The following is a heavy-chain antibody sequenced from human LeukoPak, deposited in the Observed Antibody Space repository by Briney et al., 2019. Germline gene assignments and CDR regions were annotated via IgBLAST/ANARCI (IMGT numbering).Heavy chain of an antibody. CDR2: IYTSGST. Sequence: SETLSLTCTASGGSISSYYWSWIRQAPGKGLEWIGYIYTSGSTNYNPSLKSRVTISVDTSKNQFSLKLSSVTAADTAVYYCARQLGYYYYMDVWGKGTTVTVSS. V-gene: IGHV4-4*09. D-gene: IGHD3-10*01. J-gene: IGHJ6*03. CDR3: ARQLGYYYYMDV. CDR1: GGSISSYY.